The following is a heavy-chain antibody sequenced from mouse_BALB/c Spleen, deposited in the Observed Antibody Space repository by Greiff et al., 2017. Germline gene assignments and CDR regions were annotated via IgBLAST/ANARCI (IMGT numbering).Heavy chain of an antibody. CDR3: ARENYGNYENAMDY. Sequence: VMLVESGPGLVAPSQSLSITCTVSGFSLTSYGVHWVRQPPGKGLEWLGVIWAGGSTNYNSALMSRLSISKDNSKSQVFLKMNSLQTDDTAMYYCARENYGNYENAMDYWGQGTSVTVSS. D-gene: IGHD2-1*01. J-gene: IGHJ4*01. V-gene: IGHV2-9*02. CDR2: IWAGGST. CDR1: GFSLTSYG.